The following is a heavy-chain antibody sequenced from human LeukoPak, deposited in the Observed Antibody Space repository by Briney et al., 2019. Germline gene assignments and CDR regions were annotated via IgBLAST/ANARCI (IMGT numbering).Heavy chain of an antibody. Sequence: GGSLRLSCAASGFTFSSYWMSWVRQAPGKGLEWVANIKQDGSEKDYVDSVKGRFTISRDNAKNSLYLQMNSLRAEDTAVYYCARDLIIWGASLLGAFDIWGQGTMVTVSS. D-gene: IGHD3-16*01. CDR2: IKQDGSEK. CDR1: GFTFSSYW. CDR3: ARDLIIWGASLLGAFDI. V-gene: IGHV3-7*01. J-gene: IGHJ3*02.